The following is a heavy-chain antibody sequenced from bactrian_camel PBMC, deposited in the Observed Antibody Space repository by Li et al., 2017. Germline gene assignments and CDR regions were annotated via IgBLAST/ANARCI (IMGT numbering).Heavy chain of an antibody. CDR1: RFTFGGRI. CDR3: AARLCLAVASGKYDY. D-gene: IGHD7*01. V-gene: IGHV3S55*01. Sequence: QLVESGGGSVQAGGSLQLSCKINRFTFGGRIMGWRRQAPGSECELVSTIERDGTTTYADSVKGRFTISSDNDKNTLYLQMDSLKPEDTAMYYCAARLCLAVASGKYDYWGRGTQVTVS. CDR2: IERDGTT. J-gene: IGHJ4*01.